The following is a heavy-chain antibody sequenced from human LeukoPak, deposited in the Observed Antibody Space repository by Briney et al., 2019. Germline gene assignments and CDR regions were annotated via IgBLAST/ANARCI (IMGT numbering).Heavy chain of an antibody. D-gene: IGHD2-2*01. CDR2: IKQDGSEK. Sequence: GGSLRLSCAASGFTFSSYWMSWVRQAPGKGLEWVANIKQDGSEKYYVDSVKGRFTISRDNAKNSLYLQMNSLRAEDTAVYYCARGFGSSTIKNWFDPWGQGTLVTVSS. V-gene: IGHV3-7*01. CDR1: GFTFSSYW. CDR3: ARGFGSSTIKNWFDP. J-gene: IGHJ5*02.